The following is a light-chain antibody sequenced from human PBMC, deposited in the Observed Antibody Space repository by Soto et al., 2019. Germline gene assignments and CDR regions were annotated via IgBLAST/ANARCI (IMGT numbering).Light chain of an antibody. CDR3: QQYNVYST. Sequence: DIQMTQSPSTLSASIGDRVNITCRASQSISSWLAWYQQKPGKAPKVLIYKASNLESGVPSRFSGSGSETEFTLTINSLQPDDFATYYCQQYNVYSTFGGGTKVDNK. CDR2: KAS. J-gene: IGKJ4*01. CDR1: QSISSW. V-gene: IGKV1-5*03.